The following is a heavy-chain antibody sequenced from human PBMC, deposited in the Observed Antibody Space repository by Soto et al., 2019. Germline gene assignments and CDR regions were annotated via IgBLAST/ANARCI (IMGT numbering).Heavy chain of an antibody. CDR1: GFTFSSYW. J-gene: IGHJ4*02. V-gene: IGHV3-74*01. CDR3: VRTSLVVAAATREDY. Sequence: EVQLVESGGGFVQPGGSLRLSCAASGFTFSSYWMHWVRQARGKGLVWVSRINSDGSSTSYADSVNGRFTISRDNAKNTLYLQMNSLRAEDTAVYYCVRTSLVVAAATREDYWGQGTLVTVSS. CDR2: INSDGSST. D-gene: IGHD2-15*01.